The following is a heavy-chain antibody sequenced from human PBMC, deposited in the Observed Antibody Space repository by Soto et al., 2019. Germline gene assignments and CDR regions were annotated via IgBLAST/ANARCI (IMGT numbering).Heavy chain of an antibody. V-gene: IGHV1-2*02. CDR3: ARDYCGLDNWFDP. Sequence: ASVKVSCKASGYTFTGYYIHWVRQAPGQRLEWRGWINPNSGDTNFAQRFQGRVTMTTDTSINTAYMELSRLRSDDTAVYYCARDYCGLDNWFDPWGQGTLVTVSS. D-gene: IGHD3-10*01. J-gene: IGHJ5*02. CDR1: GYTFTGYY. CDR2: INPNSGDT.